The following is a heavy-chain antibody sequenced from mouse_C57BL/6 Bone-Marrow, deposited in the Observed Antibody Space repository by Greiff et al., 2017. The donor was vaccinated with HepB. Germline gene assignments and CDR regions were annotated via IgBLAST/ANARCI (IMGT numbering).Heavy chain of an antibody. D-gene: IGHD6-1*01. CDR2: ISNGGGST. J-gene: IGHJ4*01. CDR1: GFTFSDYY. V-gene: IGHV5-12*01. Sequence: EVMLVESGGGLVQPGGSLKLSCAASGFTFSDYYMYWVRQTPEKRLEWVAYISNGGGSTYYPDTVKGRFTISTDKAKNTLYLQMSRLKSEDTAMYYCARHPLTHYYAMDYWGQGTSVTVSS. CDR3: ARHPLTHYYAMDY.